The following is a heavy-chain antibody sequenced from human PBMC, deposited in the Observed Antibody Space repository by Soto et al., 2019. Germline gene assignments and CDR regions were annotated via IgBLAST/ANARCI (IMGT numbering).Heavy chain of an antibody. CDR1: GFTLSSHA. Sequence: QVQLVESGGGVVQPGRSLRLSCAVSGFTLSSHAMHWVRQAPGKGLEWVALILSDGSNKYYADSVKGRFTTSRDNSKNTMYLQMISLSVEDTAVYYCARDDEGGSDCDLGYWGQGALVTVSS. CDR2: ILSDGSNK. V-gene: IGHV3-30-3*01. D-gene: IGHD1-26*01. J-gene: IGHJ4*02. CDR3: ARDDEGGSDCDLGY.